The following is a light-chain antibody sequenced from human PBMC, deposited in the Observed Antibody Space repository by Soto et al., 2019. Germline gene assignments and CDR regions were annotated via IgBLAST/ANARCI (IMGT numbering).Light chain of an antibody. CDR1: TSDVGRYNF. CDR3: CSYADTFYV. J-gene: IGLJ1*01. Sequence: QSVLTQPRSVSGSPGQSVTISCTGTTSDVGRYNFVSWYQQYPGKVPKLMIYDVTKRSSGVPDRFSGSKSGNTASLTISGLQAEDEADYYCCSYADTFYVFGTGTKLTVL. V-gene: IGLV2-11*01. CDR2: DVT.